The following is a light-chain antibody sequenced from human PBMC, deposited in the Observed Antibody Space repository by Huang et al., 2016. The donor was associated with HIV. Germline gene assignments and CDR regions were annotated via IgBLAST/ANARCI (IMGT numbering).Light chain of an antibody. CDR1: QSVTSSY. CDR2: GAS. CDR3: HQYGSLPLT. Sequence: EIVLTQSPGTLSLSPGERATLSCRASQSVTSSYLAWYQQSRGQAPRLLIYGASSRATGIPVRFSGGGSGTDFTLTITRLEPEDFAVYFCHQYGSLPLTFGGGTKVEIK. V-gene: IGKV3-20*01. J-gene: IGKJ4*01.